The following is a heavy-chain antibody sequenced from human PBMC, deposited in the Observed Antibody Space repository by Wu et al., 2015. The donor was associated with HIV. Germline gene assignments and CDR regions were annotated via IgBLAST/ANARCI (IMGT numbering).Heavy chain of an antibody. V-gene: IGHV1-18*01. J-gene: IGHJ3*02. CDR2: ISAYNGNT. CDR1: GYTFTSYG. Sequence: QVQLVQSGAEVKKPGASVKVSCKASGYTFTSYGISWVRQAPGQGLEWMGWISAYNGNTNYAQKLQGRVTMTTDTSTSTAYMELRSLRSDDTAVYYCAREAPYYYDSSGHTHAFDIWGQGTMVTVSS. D-gene: IGHD3-22*01. CDR3: AREAPYYYDSSGHTHAFDI.